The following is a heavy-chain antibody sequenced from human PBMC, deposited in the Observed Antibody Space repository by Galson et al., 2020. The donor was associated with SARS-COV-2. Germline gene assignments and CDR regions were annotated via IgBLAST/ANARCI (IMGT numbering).Heavy chain of an antibody. D-gene: IGHD1-1*01. CDR2: IYNSETT. Sequence: SETLSLTCTVSDGSISNYYWSWIRQSPGKGLEWIGYIYNSETTNYNPSLQSRVTISVDTPKKQFSLKLSTVTAADTAVYYCAGGHGTEPIYFYYYGMDVWGQGTTVTVS. V-gene: IGHV4-59*12. CDR1: DGSISNYY. CDR3: AGGHGTEPIYFYYYGMDV. J-gene: IGHJ6*02.